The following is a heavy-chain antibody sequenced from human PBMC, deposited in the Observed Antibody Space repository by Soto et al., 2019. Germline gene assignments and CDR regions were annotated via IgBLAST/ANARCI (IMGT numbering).Heavy chain of an antibody. D-gene: IGHD6-13*01. J-gene: IGHJ4*02. CDR3: ARNRIAAAGLWFDY. CDR2: IIPIFGTA. CDR1: GGTFSSYA. Sequence: ASVKVSCKASGGTFSSYAISWVRQAPGQGLEWMGGIIPIFGTANYAQKFQGRVTITADESTSTAYMELSSLRSEDTAVYYCARNRIAAAGLWFDYWGQGTLVTVSS. V-gene: IGHV1-69*13.